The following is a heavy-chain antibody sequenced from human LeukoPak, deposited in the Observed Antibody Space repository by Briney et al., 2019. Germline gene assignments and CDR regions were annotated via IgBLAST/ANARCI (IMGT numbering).Heavy chain of an antibody. CDR1: GYTFTSYD. J-gene: IGHJ4*02. CDR3: ARSPTARYYDFWSGYYPSIPHFDY. V-gene: IGHV1-8*01. CDR2: MNPNSGNT. D-gene: IGHD3-3*01. Sequence: ASVKVSCKASGYTFTSYDINWVRQATGQGLEWMGWMNPNSGNTGYAQKFQGRATMTRNTSISTAYMELSSLRSEDTAVYYCARSPTARYYDFWSGYYPSIPHFDYWGQGTLVTVSS.